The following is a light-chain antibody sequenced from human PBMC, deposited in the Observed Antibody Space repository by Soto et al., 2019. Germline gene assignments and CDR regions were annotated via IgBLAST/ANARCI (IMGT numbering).Light chain of an antibody. CDR2: DAS. V-gene: IGKV1-5*01. J-gene: IGKJ4*01. Sequence: DIQVTQSPSTLSASVGDRVTITCRASQSISSWLAWYQQKPGKAPKLLIYDASSLQSGVPSRFSGSGSGTDFTLTISRLQPEDFATYYCQHSYSTPLTFCGGTKVDIK. CDR3: QHSYSTPLT. CDR1: QSISSW.